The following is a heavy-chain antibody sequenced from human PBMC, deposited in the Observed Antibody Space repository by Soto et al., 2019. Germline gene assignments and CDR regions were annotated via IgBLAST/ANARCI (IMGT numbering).Heavy chain of an antibody. CDR3: ARDDYDSSGYYSNNGFDL. CDR1: GYSISSGYY. J-gene: IGHJ5*02. Sequence: SETLSLTCAVSGYSISSGYYWGWIRQPPGKGLEWVGSTYHSGSTYYNPSLKSRVTISVDTSKNQFSLKLSSVTAADTAVYYCARDDYDSSGYYSNNGFDLWGQGTLVTVSS. V-gene: IGHV4-38-2*01. CDR2: TYHSGST. D-gene: IGHD3-22*01.